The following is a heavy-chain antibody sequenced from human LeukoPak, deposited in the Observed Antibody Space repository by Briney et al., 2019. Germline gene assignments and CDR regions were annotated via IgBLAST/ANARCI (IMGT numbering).Heavy chain of an antibody. CDR1: GYTFTTYA. D-gene: IGHD3-10*01. J-gene: IGHJ4*02. CDR3: ARWLGEAFDY. Sequence: RASVTVSCKASGYTFTTYALHWVRQAPGQRLEWLGWINGGNGNTKYSQNFQGRVTFTRDTSASTAYVELSRLRSEDTAVYYCARWLGEAFDYWGQGTLVTVSS. CDR2: INGGNGNT. V-gene: IGHV1-3*01.